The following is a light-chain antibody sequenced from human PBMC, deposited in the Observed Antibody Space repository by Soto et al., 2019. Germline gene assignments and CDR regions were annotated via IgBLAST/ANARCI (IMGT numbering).Light chain of an antibody. CDR2: AAS. CDR3: QQYNSYWT. CDR1: QNIDSY. Sequence: DIQITQSPSSLSASFGDRITLTFRASQNIDSYLSWYQQKPGIAPKLLIYAASSLQSGVPSRFSGSGSGTEFTLTISSLQPDDFATYYCQQYNSYWTFGQGTKVDIK. V-gene: IGKV1-5*01. J-gene: IGKJ1*01.